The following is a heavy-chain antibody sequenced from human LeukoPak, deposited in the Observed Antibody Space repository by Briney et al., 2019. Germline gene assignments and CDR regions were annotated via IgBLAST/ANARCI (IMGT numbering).Heavy chain of an antibody. J-gene: IGHJ4*02. D-gene: IGHD3-9*01. V-gene: IGHV4-59*01. Sequence: PSETLSLTCAVYGGSFSGWYWSWIRQPPGKGLEWIGYIYYSGSTNYNPSLKSRVTISVKTSKNQFSLKLRSVTAADTAVYYCARVTGYTIEDYFDYWGQGTLVTVSS. CDR2: IYYSGST. CDR3: ARVTGYTIEDYFDY. CDR1: GGSFSGWY.